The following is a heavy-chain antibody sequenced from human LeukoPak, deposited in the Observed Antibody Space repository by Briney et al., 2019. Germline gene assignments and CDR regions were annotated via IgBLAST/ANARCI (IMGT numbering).Heavy chain of an antibody. D-gene: IGHD6-13*01. CDR2: IYYSGST. CDR3: ARENQGIAAAGTDYYGMDV. Sequence: PSETLSLTCTVSGGSISSYYWSWIRQPPGKGLEWIGYIYYSGSTNYNPSLKSRVTISVDTSKNQFSLKLSSVTAADTAVYYCARENQGIAAAGTDYYGMDVWGQGTTVTVSS. CDR1: GGSISSYY. V-gene: IGHV4-59*01. J-gene: IGHJ6*02.